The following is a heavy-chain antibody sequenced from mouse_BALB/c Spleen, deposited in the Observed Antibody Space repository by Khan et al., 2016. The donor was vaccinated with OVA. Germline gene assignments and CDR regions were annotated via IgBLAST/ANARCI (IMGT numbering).Heavy chain of an antibody. Sequence: QVQLKESGAELARPGASVKMSCKASGYTFTSYTMHWVKQRPGQGLEWIGYINPSNTYTNYNQKFKDKATLTADKSSNTAYMQLSSLTSEDSAVYYCVRSGADYRDDGYCDVWGAGTTVTVSS. V-gene: IGHV1-4*01. CDR3: VRSGADYRDDGYCDV. CDR1: GYTFTSYT. J-gene: IGHJ1*01. CDR2: INPSNTYT. D-gene: IGHD2-14*01.